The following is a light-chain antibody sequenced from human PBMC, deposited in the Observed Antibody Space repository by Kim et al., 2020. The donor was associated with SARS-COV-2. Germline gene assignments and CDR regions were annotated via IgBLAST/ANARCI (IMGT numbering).Light chain of an antibody. V-gene: IGKV3-11*01. CDR3: QQRGSWPPALT. CDR1: LSVCTN. J-gene: IGKJ4*01. Sequence: PPERATLSSFASLSVCTNFARSQQPPCPSPGLLIYPAAMRAACIPDRFSGRGSGTAFTLTIGSLAPEDFAIYYCQQRGSWPPALTFGGGTKVDI. CDR2: PAA.